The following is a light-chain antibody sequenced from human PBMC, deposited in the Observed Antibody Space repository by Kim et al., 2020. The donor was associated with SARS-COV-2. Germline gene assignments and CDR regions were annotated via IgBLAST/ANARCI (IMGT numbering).Light chain of an antibody. CDR2: DAS. Sequence: DVHMTQSPSTLSASVGDRVTISCRASQKISTWLAWYQQKPGKVPKVLIYDASSLESVVPSRFSGSGSGTEFTLTISSLQPDDFATYYCQQYNSYRFGQGTKLEI. J-gene: IGKJ2*03. V-gene: IGKV1-5*01. CDR1: QKISTW. CDR3: QQYNSYR.